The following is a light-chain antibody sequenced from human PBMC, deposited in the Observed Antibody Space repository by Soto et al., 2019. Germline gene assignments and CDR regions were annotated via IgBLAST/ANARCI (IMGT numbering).Light chain of an antibody. CDR3: TSYTTNKTPL. V-gene: IGLV2-14*03. J-gene: IGLJ2*01. CDR1: SSDVGGYNY. Sequence: QSVLTQPASVSGSPGQSITISCTGTSSDVGGYNYVSWYQQHPGKAPKLMIYDVTSRPSGVSNRFSGSKSSNTASLIISGLLAEDEADYYCTSYTTNKTPLFGGGTKLTVL. CDR2: DVT.